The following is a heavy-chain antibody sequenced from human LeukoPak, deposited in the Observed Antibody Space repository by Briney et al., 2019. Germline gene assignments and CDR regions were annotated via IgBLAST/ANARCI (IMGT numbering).Heavy chain of an antibody. V-gene: IGHV3-7*01. D-gene: IGHD2-15*01. CDR1: GFTFSSYW. CDR3: ARGRVVVGASTLYYLDY. CDR2: IKQDGSEK. J-gene: IGHJ4*02. Sequence: PGGSLRLSCAASGFTFSSYWMSWVRQAPGKGLEWVANIKQDGSEKYYVDSVKGRFTISRDNAKNSLYLQMNSLRAEDTAVYYCARGRVVVGASTLYYLDYWGQGTLVSVSS.